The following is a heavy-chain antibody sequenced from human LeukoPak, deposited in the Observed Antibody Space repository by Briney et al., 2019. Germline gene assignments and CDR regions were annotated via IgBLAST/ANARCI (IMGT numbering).Heavy chain of an antibody. J-gene: IGHJ4*02. Sequence: GGSLRLSCAASGISFSNYAMTWVRQAPGKGLEWVSTICGSGGDTHYADSVKGRFAISRDTSKYTLQLQMNSLRAEDAAVYYCVRGRTASCYSPSDYWGQGTQVTVSS. CDR1: GISFSNYA. V-gene: IGHV3-23*01. CDR2: ICGSGGDT. D-gene: IGHD2-15*01. CDR3: VRGRTASCYSPSDY.